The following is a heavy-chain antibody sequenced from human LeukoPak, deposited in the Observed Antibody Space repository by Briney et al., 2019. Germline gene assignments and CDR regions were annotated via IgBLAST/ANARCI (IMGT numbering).Heavy chain of an antibody. J-gene: IGHJ5*02. Sequence: SETLSLTCTVSGGSISSYYWSWIRQPPGKGLEWIGYTYYSGSTNYNPSLKSRVTISVDTSKNQFSLKLSSVTAADTAVYYCARDVAGCSGGSCLNWFDPWGQGTLVTVSS. CDR2: TYYSGST. V-gene: IGHV4-59*01. CDR1: GGSISSYY. D-gene: IGHD2-15*01. CDR3: ARDVAGCSGGSCLNWFDP.